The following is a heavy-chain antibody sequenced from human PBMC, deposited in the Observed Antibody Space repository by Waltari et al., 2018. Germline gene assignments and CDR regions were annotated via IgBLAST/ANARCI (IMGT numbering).Heavy chain of an antibody. CDR3: ARRSPVSLIVVDEGAFDV. CDR1: GGSFSGYY. CDR2: INHSGAT. Sequence: QVKLEQWGAGLLKPSETLSLTCAVYGGSFSGYYWSWIRQSPGRGLEWIGEINHSGATNYNPSLKIRVTTSVDTSTNQFSLKLNFVSAADTAMYFCARRSPVSLIVVDEGAFDVWGHGTMVNVSS. J-gene: IGHJ3*01. V-gene: IGHV4-34*02. D-gene: IGHD3-22*01.